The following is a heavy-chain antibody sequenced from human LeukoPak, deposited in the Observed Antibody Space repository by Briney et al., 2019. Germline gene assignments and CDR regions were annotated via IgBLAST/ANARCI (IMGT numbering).Heavy chain of an antibody. V-gene: IGHV3-21*01. J-gene: IGHJ3*02. CDR3: ARDRAIDIRAYDI. CDR1: GFAFSGDN. D-gene: IGHD5-12*01. CDR2: IGTSGSYI. Sequence: GGSLRLSCAPSGFAFSGDNMNWVRQAPGKGLEWVSFIGTSGSYIRYADSVKGRFTISRDNAKNSLYLQMNSLRAEDTAMYFCARDRAIDIRAYDIWGQGTMVTVSS.